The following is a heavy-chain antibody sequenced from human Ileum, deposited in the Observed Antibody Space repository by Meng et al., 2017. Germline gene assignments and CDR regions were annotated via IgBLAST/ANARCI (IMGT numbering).Heavy chain of an antibody. D-gene: IGHD1-26*01. CDR2: MSSSCSTI. J-gene: IGHJ1*01. CDR1: GCRSRIYN. V-gene: IGHV3-11*04. CDR3: VRDLRGYSHYFQY. Sequence: GSLVGAGGGRGRLGRVHELAEPSSGCRSRIYNLSMIGHVPARGLELVSDMSSSCSTIYYADSVKDRFTITRDNAKNTLYLQMNSLIVEDTAVYYCVRDLRGYSHYFQYWGQGTLVTVSS.